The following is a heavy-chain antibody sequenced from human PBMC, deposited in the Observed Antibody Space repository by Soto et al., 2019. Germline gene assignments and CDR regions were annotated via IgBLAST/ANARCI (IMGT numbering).Heavy chain of an antibody. CDR3: ARAERASITIFFE. Sequence: SVKVSCKASGGTFSSYTISWVRQAPGQGLEWMGRIIPILGIANYAQKFQGRVTITADKSTSTAYMELSSLGSEDTAVYYCARAERASITIFFEWGQGTLVTGSS. V-gene: IGHV1-69*02. D-gene: IGHD3-9*01. CDR2: IIPILGIA. CDR1: GGTFSSYT. J-gene: IGHJ4*02.